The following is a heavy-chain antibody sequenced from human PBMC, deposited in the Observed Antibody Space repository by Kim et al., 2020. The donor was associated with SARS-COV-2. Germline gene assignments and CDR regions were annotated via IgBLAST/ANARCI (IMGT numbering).Heavy chain of an antibody. V-gene: IGHV3-30*01. CDR3: ARDQDYGDLDYYYYYMDV. J-gene: IGHJ6*03. Sequence: KGRFTISRDNSKNTLYLQMNSLRAEDTAVYYCARDQDYGDLDYYYYYMDVWGKGTTVTVSS. D-gene: IGHD4-17*01.